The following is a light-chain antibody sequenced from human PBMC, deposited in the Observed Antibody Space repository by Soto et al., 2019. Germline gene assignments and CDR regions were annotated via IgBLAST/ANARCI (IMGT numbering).Light chain of an antibody. CDR3: QQLNNFPPFT. CDR2: GAV. V-gene: IGKV1-9*01. Sequence: ILLTQSPSSLSASIGDRVTITCRASQGISNYLAWYQQKPGKAPKLLIYGAVTLQSGVPSRFSGSGSGTDFALTISSLQPDDLATYYCQQLNNFPPFTFGPGTKVDLK. CDR1: QGISNY. J-gene: IGKJ3*01.